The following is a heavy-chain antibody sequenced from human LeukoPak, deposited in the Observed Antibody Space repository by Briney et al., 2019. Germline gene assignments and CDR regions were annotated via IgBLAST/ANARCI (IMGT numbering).Heavy chain of an antibody. Sequence: ASVKVSCKASGYTFTGYYMHWVRQAPGQGLEWMGRINPNSGGTNYAQKFQGRVTMTRDTSISTAYMELSSLRSEDTAVYYCARDPLPTYYYENWFDPWGQGTLVTVSS. V-gene: IGHV1-2*06. CDR3: ARDPLPTYYYENWFDP. D-gene: IGHD3-22*01. CDR2: INPNSGGT. CDR1: GYTFTGYY. J-gene: IGHJ5*02.